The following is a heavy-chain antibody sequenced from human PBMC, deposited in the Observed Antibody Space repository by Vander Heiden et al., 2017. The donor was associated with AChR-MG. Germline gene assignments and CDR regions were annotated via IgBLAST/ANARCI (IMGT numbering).Heavy chain of an antibody. V-gene: IGHV3-7*01. D-gene: IGHD6-13*01. CDR3: AWGATAAT. J-gene: IGHJ5*02. CDR2: IKQDGSER. Sequence: VQLVESGGGLVQPGGSLRLSCPASGFTFSNYYMSWVRQAPGEGLEWVANIKQDGSERNYVDSVKGRFTISRDNAKNSLFLQMNSLRDDDTAVYYCAWGATAATWGQGTLVTVSS. CDR1: GFTFSNYY.